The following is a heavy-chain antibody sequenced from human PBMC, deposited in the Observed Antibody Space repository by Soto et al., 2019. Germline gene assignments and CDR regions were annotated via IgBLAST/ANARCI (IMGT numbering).Heavy chain of an antibody. CDR1: GGSVSSDVYY. D-gene: IGHD2-15*01. J-gene: IGHJ4*02. CDR3: ATRTPDRGYMGVFDY. V-gene: IGHV4-31*03. Sequence: SETLSLTCTVSGGSVSSDVYYWTWIRQHPGKGLEWIGYTHHSGSTYCNPSLKSRVTISIDASKNQFSLKLSSVTAADTAVYYCATRTPDRGYMGVFDYWGQGIMVTVSS. CDR2: THHSGST.